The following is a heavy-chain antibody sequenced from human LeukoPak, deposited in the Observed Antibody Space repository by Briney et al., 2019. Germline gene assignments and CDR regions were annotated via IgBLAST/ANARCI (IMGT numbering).Heavy chain of an antibody. CDR1: GGSISSGAYY. CDR2: INHSGST. Sequence: PSQTLSLTCSVSGGSISSGAYYWSWIRQPPGKGLEWIGEINHSGSTNYNPSLKSRVTISVDTSKNQFSLKLSSVTAADTAVYYCAGEGQNYYYYGMDVWGQGTTVTVSS. J-gene: IGHJ6*02. CDR3: AGEGQNYYYYGMDV. D-gene: IGHD3-16*01. V-gene: IGHV4-30-2*01.